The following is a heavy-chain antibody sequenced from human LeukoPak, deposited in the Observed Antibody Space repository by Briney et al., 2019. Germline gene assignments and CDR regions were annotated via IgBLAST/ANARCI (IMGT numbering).Heavy chain of an antibody. CDR1: GGSISSYY. Sequence: KPSETLSLTCTVSGGSISSYYWSWIRQPPGKGLEWIGYIYYSGSTNYNPSLKSRVTISVDTSKNQFSLKLSSVTAADTAVYYCARQDMYYYDSNGYYWIYWGQGTLVTVSS. CDR2: IYYSGST. CDR3: ARQDMYYYDSNGYYWIY. J-gene: IGHJ4*02. V-gene: IGHV4-59*08. D-gene: IGHD3-22*01.